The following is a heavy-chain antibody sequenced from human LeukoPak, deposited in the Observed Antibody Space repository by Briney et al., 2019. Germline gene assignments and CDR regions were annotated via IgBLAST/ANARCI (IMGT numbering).Heavy chain of an antibody. J-gene: IGHJ4*02. Sequence: GGSLRLSCAVSGFTFSNYEMSWVRQAPGKGLEWVSYIPSSGSTIYYADSVKGRFTISRDNAKNSLYLQMNSLRAEDTAVYYCARRLSIVGANFFDYWGQGTLVTVSS. D-gene: IGHD1-26*01. CDR3: ARRLSIVGANFFDY. CDR2: IPSSGSTI. V-gene: IGHV3-48*03. CDR1: GFTFSNYE.